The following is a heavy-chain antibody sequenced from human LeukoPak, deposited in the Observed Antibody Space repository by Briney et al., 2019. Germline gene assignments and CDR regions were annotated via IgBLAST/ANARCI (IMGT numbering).Heavy chain of an antibody. CDR2: IYSGGST. CDR3: ARGEGSGWFSRKWFDP. Sequence: GGSLRLSCAASGFTVSSNYISWVRQAPGKGLEWVSVIYSGGSTYYADSVKGRFTISRDNSKNTLYLQMNSLRAEDTAVYFCARGEGSGWFSRKWFDPWGQGTLVTVSS. J-gene: IGHJ5*02. V-gene: IGHV3-66*01. CDR1: GFTVSSNY. D-gene: IGHD6-19*01.